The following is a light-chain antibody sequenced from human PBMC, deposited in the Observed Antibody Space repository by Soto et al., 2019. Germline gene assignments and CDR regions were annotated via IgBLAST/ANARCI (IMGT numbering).Light chain of an antibody. CDR1: QDIRNW. CDR3: QHANSFPIT. J-gene: IGKJ5*01. V-gene: IGKV1-12*01. Sequence: DIQLTQSPSSVSASVGDRVIITCRASQDIRNWLAWYQQKPGKAPKILIYGASSLQSVVPSRFSGGGSGTDFTLTISSLQPEDFATYYRQHANSFPITFGQGTRLEIK. CDR2: GAS.